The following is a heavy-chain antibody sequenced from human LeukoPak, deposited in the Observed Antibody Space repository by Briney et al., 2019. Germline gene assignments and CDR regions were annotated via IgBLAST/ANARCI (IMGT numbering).Heavy chain of an antibody. Sequence: ASVKVSCKASGYSFTSYGISWVRQAPGQGLEWMGWISGYNGNTNYVQKFQGRVTMTTDTSTSTAYMELRSLRSDDTAVYYCARDQTVGLLSEAGWDYEILTQYLHYFNYWGQGTLVTASS. D-gene: IGHD3-9*01. CDR2: ISGYNGNT. CDR3: ARDQTVGLLSEAGWDYEILTQYLHYFNY. CDR1: GYSFTSYG. J-gene: IGHJ4*02. V-gene: IGHV1-18*01.